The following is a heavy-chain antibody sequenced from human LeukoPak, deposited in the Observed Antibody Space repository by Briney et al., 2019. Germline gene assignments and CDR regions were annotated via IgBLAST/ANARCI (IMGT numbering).Heavy chain of an antibody. CDR2: IYTSGST. J-gene: IGHJ4*02. CDR1: GGSISSYY. V-gene: IGHV4-4*07. D-gene: IGHD2-2*01. CDR3: ARETGEVPAAPIDY. Sequence: SETLSLTCTVSGGSISSYYWSWIRQPAGQGLEWIGRIYTSGSTNYNPSLKSRVTMSVDTSKNQFSLKVSSVTAADTAVYYCARETGEVPAAPIDYWGQGTLVTVSS.